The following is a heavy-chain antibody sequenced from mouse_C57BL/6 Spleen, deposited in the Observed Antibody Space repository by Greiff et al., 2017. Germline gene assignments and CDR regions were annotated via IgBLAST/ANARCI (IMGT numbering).Heavy chain of an antibody. J-gene: IGHJ4*01. V-gene: IGHV5-9*01. CDR2: ISGGGGNT. CDR3: GGRGGCDVESIAY. Sequence: DVLLVESGGGLAKPGGSLKLSCAASGFTFSSYTMSWVRQTTEKRLEWVATISGGGGNTYYPDSVKGRFTISRDNAKNTLYLLVGSRRSDEAALYYCGGRGGCDVESIAYWGQGALVTVS. CDR1: GFTFSSYT.